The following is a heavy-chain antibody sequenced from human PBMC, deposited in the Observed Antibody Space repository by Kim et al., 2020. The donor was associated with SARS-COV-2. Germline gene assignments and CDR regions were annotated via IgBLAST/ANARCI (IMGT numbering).Heavy chain of an antibody. V-gene: IGHV3-30-3*01. Sequence: GGSLRLSCAASGFTFSSYAMHWVRQAPGKGLEWVAVISYDGSNKYYADSVKGRFTISRDNSKNTLYLQMNSLRAEDTAVYYCAREGGYSSSSGGCYYFDYWGQGTLVTVSS. CDR3: AREGGYSSSSGGCYYFDY. CDR2: ISYDGSNK. J-gene: IGHJ4*02. D-gene: IGHD6-6*01. CDR1: GFTFSSYA.